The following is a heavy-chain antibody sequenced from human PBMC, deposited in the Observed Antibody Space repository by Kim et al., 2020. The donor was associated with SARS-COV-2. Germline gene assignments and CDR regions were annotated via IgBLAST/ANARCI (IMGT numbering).Heavy chain of an antibody. CDR3: GRAVDTATDAFDI. CDR1: GFTFSTYD. V-gene: IGHV3-13*01. CDR2: IDIAGGT. D-gene: IGHD5-18*01. Sequence: GGSLRLSCAASGFTFSTYDMHWVRQGTGKGLEWVSVIDIAGGTFHPGYARGRLTIFRENDDNSLYLQMNNLRAGDTAVYFCGRAVDTATDAFDIWGQGTMVAVSS. J-gene: IGHJ3*02.